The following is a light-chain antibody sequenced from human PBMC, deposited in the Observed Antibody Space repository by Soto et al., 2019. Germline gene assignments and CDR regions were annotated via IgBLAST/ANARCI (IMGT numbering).Light chain of an antibody. CDR1: QTISTD. V-gene: IGKV3-15*01. J-gene: IGKJ4*01. CDR2: GAS. CDR3: QQNNKWPPVT. Sequence: EVVMTQSPATVSVFPGEGVTLSCRASQTISTDLAWYQQKPGQPPRLLIYGASTRATGVPDRFSGGGSGTEFTLTISSLQSEDFAFYYCQQNNKWPPVTFGGGTKVEIK.